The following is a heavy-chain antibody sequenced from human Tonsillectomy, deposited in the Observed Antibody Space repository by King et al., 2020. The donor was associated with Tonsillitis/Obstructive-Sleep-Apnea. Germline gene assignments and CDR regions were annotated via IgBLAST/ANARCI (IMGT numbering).Heavy chain of an antibody. Sequence: VQLVESGGGVVQPGRSLRLSCAASGFTFSSYAMHWVRQAPGMGLEWVAVISYDGSNKYYADSVKGRFTISRDNSKNTLYLQMNSLRAEDTAVYYCARDPSQGYYYMDVWGKGTTVTVSS. CDR2: ISYDGSNK. J-gene: IGHJ6*03. V-gene: IGHV3-30*01. CDR1: GFTFSSYA. D-gene: IGHD6-6*01. CDR3: ARDPSQGYYYMDV.